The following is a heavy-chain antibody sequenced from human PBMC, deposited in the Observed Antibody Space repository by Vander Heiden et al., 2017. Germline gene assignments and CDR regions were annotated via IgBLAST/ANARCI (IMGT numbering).Heavy chain of an antibody. CDR1: GFTFRNAW. Sequence: EVQLVESGGGLVKPGGSLRLSCAASGFTFRNAWMNWVRQAPGKGLEWVGRIKSKTDGGTTDYAAPVKGRFTISRDDSKNTLYLQMNSLKTEDTAVYYCTPIDYSNGHSGFDPWGQGTLVTVSS. J-gene: IGHJ5*02. V-gene: IGHV3-15*07. CDR3: TPIDYSNGHSGFDP. D-gene: IGHD4-4*01. CDR2: IKSKTDGGTT.